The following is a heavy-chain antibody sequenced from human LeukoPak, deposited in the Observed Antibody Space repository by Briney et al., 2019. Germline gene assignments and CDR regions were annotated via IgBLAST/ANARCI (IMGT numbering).Heavy chain of an antibody. J-gene: IGHJ4*02. CDR3: ARDRPNTGYGDYVLDY. CDR1: GYTFTSYG. V-gene: IGHV1-18*01. Sequence: ASVKVSCKASGYTFTSYGISWVRQAPGQGLEWMGWISAYNGNTNYAQKLQGRVTMTTDTSTSTAYMELRSLRSEDTAVYYCARDRPNTGYGDYVLDYWGQGTLVTVSS. CDR2: ISAYNGNT. D-gene: IGHD4-17*01.